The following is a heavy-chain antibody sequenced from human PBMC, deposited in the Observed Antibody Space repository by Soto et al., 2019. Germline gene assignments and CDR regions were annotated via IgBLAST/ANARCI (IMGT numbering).Heavy chain of an antibody. CDR3: AHNFPVYCSSTSCYANGRDNWFDP. J-gene: IGHJ5*02. CDR2: IYWDDDK. CDR1: GFSLSTSGVG. D-gene: IGHD2-2*01. Sequence: SGPTLVKPTQTLTLTCTFSGFSLSTSGVGVGWIRQPPGKALEWLALIYWDDDKRYSPSLKSRLTITKDTSKNQVVLTMTNMDPVDTATYYCAHNFPVYCSSTSCYANGRDNWFDPWGQGTLVTVSS. V-gene: IGHV2-5*02.